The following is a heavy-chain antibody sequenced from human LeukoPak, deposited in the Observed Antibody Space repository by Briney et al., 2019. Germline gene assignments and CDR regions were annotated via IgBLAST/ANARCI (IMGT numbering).Heavy chain of an antibody. CDR3: ARYYCAGVCYYFQH. CDR2: VYYSGST. Sequence: SETLSLTCTVSGGSISCYYWSWIRQPPGKGLEWIGYVYYSGSTNYNPSLKSRVTISVDTSKNQFSLKLSSVTAADTAVYYCARYYCAGVCYYFQHWGQGTLVTVSS. D-gene: IGHD2-21*02. V-gene: IGHV4-59*01. CDR1: GGSISCYY. J-gene: IGHJ1*01.